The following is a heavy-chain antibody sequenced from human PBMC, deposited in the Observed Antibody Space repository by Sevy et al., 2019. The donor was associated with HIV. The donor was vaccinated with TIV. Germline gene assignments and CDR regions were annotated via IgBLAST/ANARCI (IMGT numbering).Heavy chain of an antibody. D-gene: IGHD6-19*01. CDR2: INPTSGGT. Sequence: ASVKVSCKASAYIFIGYYIHWVRQAPGQGREWIGRINPTSGGTKYSHKFQGRVTVTIDMSVSTAYMELTRLTSDDTAIYYCAGQTSGWYDWFDPWGPGSLVTVSS. CDR3: AGQTSGWYDWFDP. V-gene: IGHV1-2*06. CDR1: AYIFIGYY. J-gene: IGHJ5*02.